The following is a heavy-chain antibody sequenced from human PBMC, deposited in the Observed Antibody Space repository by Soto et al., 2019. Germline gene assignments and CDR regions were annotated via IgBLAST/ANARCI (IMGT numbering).Heavy chain of an antibody. CDR2: IYHSGST. CDR1: GGSISNGGYS. Sequence: SETLSLTCAVSGGSISNGGYSWSWIRQPPGKGLEWIGYIYHSGSTYYNPSLKSRVTISVDRSKNQFSLKLSSVTAADTAVYYCAGATGTMHAYWAQGTLDTGSS. V-gene: IGHV4-30-2*01. D-gene: IGHD4-17*01. J-gene: IGHJ4*02. CDR3: AGATGTMHAY.